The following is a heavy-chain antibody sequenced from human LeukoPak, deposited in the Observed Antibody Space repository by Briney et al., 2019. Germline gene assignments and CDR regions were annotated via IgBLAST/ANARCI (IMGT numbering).Heavy chain of an antibody. J-gene: IGHJ6*03. CDR2: IYPGDSDT. CDR1: GYSFTSYW. CDR3: ARHVTLRFLEWLPTHYYYMDV. V-gene: IGHV5-51*01. D-gene: IGHD3-3*01. Sequence: GESLKISCKGSGYSFTSYWIGWVRQMPGKGLEWMGIIYPGDSDTRYSPSFQGQVTISADKSISTAYLQWSSLKASDTAMYYCARHVTLRFLEWLPTHYYYMDVWGKGTTVTVSS.